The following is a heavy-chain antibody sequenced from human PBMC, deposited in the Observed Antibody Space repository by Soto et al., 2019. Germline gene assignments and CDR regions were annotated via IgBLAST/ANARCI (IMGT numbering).Heavy chain of an antibody. Sequence: GGSLRLSCAASGFTFSSYGMHWVRQAPGKGLEWVALISYDGSNKYYADSVKGRFTISRDNSKNALYLQMNSLRAEDTAVYYCAKDVVVGATPGLGDYYYYYGMDVWGQGTTVTVSS. CDR1: GFTFSSYG. CDR3: AKDVVVGATPGLGDYYYYYGMDV. J-gene: IGHJ6*02. CDR2: ISYDGSNK. V-gene: IGHV3-30*18. D-gene: IGHD1-26*01.